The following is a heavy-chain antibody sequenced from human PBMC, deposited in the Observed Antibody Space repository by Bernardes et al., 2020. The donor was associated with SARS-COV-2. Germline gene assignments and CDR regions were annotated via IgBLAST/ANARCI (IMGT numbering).Heavy chain of an antibody. D-gene: IGHD3-10*01. J-gene: IGHJ5*02. Sequence: GGSLRLSRAASGFTFSSYAMTWVRQAPGKGLEWVSTISGSGGSTYYADSVKGRFTISRDNSKNTLYLQMNSLRAEDTAVFYCAGYGSGSYKWFDPWGQGTLVT. V-gene: IGHV3-23*01. CDR3: AGYGSGSYKWFDP. CDR1: GFTFSSYA. CDR2: ISGSGGST.